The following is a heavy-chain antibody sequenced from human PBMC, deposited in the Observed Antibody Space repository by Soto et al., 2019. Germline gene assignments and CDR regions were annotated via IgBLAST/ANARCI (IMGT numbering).Heavy chain of an antibody. D-gene: IGHD3-10*01. CDR1: GGTFSSYA. V-gene: IGHV1-69*13. Sequence: SVKVSCKASGGTFSSYAISWVRQAPGQGLEWMGGIIPIFGTANYAQKFQGRVTITADESTSTAYMELSSLRSEDTAVYYCARDKYLGYGSGSYRYYGMDVWGQGTTVTVPS. CDR2: IIPIFGTA. CDR3: ARDKYLGYGSGSYRYYGMDV. J-gene: IGHJ6*02.